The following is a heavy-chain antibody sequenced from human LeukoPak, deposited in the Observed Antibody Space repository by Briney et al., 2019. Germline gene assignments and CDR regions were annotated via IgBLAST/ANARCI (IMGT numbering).Heavy chain of an antibody. CDR1: GYTFTGYY. Sequence: ASVTVSCKASGYTFTGYYMHWVRQAPGQGLEWMGRINPNSGGTNYAQKFQGRVTMTRDTSISTAYMELSRLRSDDTAVYYCARDRDYYDSSGYNYWGQGTLVTVSS. CDR3: ARDRDYYDSSGYNY. J-gene: IGHJ4*02. V-gene: IGHV1-2*06. CDR2: INPNSGGT. D-gene: IGHD3-22*01.